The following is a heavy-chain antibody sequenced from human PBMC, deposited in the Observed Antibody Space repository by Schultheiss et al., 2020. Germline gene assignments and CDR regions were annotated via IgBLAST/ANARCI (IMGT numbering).Heavy chain of an antibody. V-gene: IGHV3-23*01. J-gene: IGHJ4*02. D-gene: IGHD4-23*01. Sequence: GGSLRLSCAASGFTFSDYYMSWIRQAPGKGLEWVSTISGSGAGTYYTNSVKGRFTISRDNSKNTLYLQMNSLRAEDTAVYYCAREPRGRYGGDSPYYFDYWGQGTLVTVSS. CDR1: GFTFSDYY. CDR2: ISGSGAGT. CDR3: AREPRGRYGGDSPYYFDY.